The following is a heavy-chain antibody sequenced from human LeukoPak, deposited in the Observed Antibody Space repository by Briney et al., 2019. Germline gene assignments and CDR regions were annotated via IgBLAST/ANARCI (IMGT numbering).Heavy chain of an antibody. CDR3: AGAAGWLDP. J-gene: IGHJ5*02. V-gene: IGHV3-11*01. Sequence: KPGGSLRLSCVAYGFTFNDYSMSWIRQAPEKGLEWVSYIGNSDTTIYYADSVKCRFTISRDNAKNSLYLQMNSLRVEDAAVYYCAGAAGWLDPWGQGTLVTVSS. CDR2: IGNSDTTI. CDR1: GFTFNDYS.